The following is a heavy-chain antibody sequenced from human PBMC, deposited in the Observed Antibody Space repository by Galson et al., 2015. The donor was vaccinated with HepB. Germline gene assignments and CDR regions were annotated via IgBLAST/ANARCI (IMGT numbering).Heavy chain of an antibody. CDR2: ISAYNGNT. V-gene: IGHV1-18*04. J-gene: IGHJ6*02. D-gene: IGHD3-10*01. CDR3: ARDHHYYGSGQGYYYGMDV. Sequence: SVKVSCKASGYTFTSYGISWVRQAPGQGLEWMGWISAYNGNTNYAQKLQGRVTMTTDTSTSTAYMELRSLRSDDTAVYYCARDHHYYGSGQGYYYGMDVWGQGTTVTVSS. CDR1: GYTFTSYG.